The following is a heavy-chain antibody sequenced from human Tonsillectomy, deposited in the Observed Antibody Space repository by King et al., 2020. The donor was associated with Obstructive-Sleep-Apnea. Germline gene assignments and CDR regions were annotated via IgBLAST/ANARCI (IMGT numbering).Heavy chain of an antibody. V-gene: IGHV1-18*01. J-gene: IGHJ5*02. D-gene: IGHD3-10*01. CDR3: ARGGWFGELEYNWFDP. CDR1: GYTFNTYG. CDR2: ISLYNVNT. Sequence: VQLVESGAEVKKPGASVKVSCKASGYTFNTYGISWVRQTPGQRLEWMGWISLYNVNTNYAQKFQGRVTMTTDTSTNTAYMELRSLRSDDTAVYYCARGGWFGELEYNWFDPWGQGTLVTVSS.